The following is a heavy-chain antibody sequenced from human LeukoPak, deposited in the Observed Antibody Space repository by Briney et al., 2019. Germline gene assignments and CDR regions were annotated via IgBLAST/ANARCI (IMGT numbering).Heavy chain of an antibody. J-gene: IGHJ4*02. CDR3: ARDPEQQPGGIDY. CDR1: GYSLSSGYY. CDR2: IYHSGST. D-gene: IGHD6-13*01. V-gene: IGHV4-38-2*02. Sequence: SETLSLTCAVSGYSLSSGYYWGWIRQPPGKGLEWIGSIYHSGSTYYNPSLKSRVTISVDTSKNQFSLKLSSVTAADTAVYYCARDPEQQPGGIDYWGQGTLVTVSS.